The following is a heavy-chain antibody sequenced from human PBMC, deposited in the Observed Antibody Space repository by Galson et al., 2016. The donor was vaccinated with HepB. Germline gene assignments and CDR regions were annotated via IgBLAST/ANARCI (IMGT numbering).Heavy chain of an antibody. Sequence: SETLSLTCSVSGGSVTTFYWSWLRQPPGQGLEWIGYIFYSGSTNYNPSLKSRASISIYTSNNLFSLRLNSVTAADTDVYYWARDGLLFLEWLNWGQGTLVTASS. J-gene: IGHJ4*02. CDR1: GGSVTTFY. CDR3: ARDGLLFLEWLN. D-gene: IGHD3-3*01. CDR2: IFYSGST. V-gene: IGHV4-59*02.